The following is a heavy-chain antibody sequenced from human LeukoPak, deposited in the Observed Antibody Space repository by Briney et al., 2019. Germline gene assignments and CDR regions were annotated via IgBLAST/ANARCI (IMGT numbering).Heavy chain of an antibody. J-gene: IGHJ6*03. CDR1: GYTFTSYG. Sequence: GASVKVSCKASGYTFTSYGISWVRQAPGQGLEWMGWISAYNGNTNYAQKLQGRVTMTTDTSTSTAYMELRSLRSEDTAVYYCARGIAVAGGYYYYYMDVWGKGTTVTVSS. V-gene: IGHV1-18*01. CDR2: ISAYNGNT. D-gene: IGHD6-19*01. CDR3: ARGIAVAGGYYYYYMDV.